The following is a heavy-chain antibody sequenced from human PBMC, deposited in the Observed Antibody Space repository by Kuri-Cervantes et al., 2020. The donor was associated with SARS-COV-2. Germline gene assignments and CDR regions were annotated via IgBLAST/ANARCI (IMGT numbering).Heavy chain of an antibody. V-gene: IGHV5-51*01. CDR3: ARVIPASLGGGYFDY. CDR1: GYTFSNYW. J-gene: IGHJ4*02. Sequence: GESLKISCKGSGYTFSNYWIAWVRQMPGKGLEWMGIIYPDDSDIRYSPSFQGQVTISADKAISTAYLQWSSLKASDTAMYYCARVIPASLGGGYFDYWGQGTLVTVSS. CDR2: IYPDDSDI. D-gene: IGHD2-2*01.